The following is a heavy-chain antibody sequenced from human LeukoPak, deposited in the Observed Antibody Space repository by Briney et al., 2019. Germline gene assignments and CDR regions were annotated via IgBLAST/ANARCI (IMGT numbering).Heavy chain of an antibody. CDR1: GFTFSSYA. V-gene: IGHV3-23*01. D-gene: IGHD3-22*01. Sequence: GGSLRLSCAASGFTFSSYAMSWVRQAPGKGLEWFSAISGSGGSTYYADSVKGRYTISRDNSKNTLYLQMNSLRAEDTTVYYCAKAPLEKRITMMDWGQGTLVTVSS. J-gene: IGHJ4*02. CDR2: ISGSGGST. CDR3: AKAPLEKRITMMD.